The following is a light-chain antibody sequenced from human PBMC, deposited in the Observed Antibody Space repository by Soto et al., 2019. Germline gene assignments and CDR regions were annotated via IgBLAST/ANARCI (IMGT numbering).Light chain of an antibody. V-gene: IGKV3-20*01. Sequence: EIVLTQSSGTLSLSPGERATLSCRASQSVTSNYLAWYQHKPGQAPRLLIYDASSRATGIPDRFSGSGSATDFTLTISRLEPEDFAVYYCQQYGRSPFTFGPGTKVDIK. CDR2: DAS. CDR1: QSVTSNY. J-gene: IGKJ3*01. CDR3: QQYGRSPFT.